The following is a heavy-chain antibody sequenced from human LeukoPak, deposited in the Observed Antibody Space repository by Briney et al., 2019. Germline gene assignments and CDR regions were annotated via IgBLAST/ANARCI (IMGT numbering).Heavy chain of an antibody. V-gene: IGHV3-23*01. CDR3: AKFLPTHIVVANYYFDY. J-gene: IGHJ4*02. CDR1: GFTFDNYA. Sequence: PGGSLRLSCAASGFTFDNYAMAWVRQAPGKGLEWVSAISAGGASTYYADSVKGRFTISRDNNRNTLYLQMNSLRAGDTAVYYCAKFLPTHIVVANYYFDYWGQGTLVTVSS. D-gene: IGHD2-21*01. CDR2: ISAGGAST.